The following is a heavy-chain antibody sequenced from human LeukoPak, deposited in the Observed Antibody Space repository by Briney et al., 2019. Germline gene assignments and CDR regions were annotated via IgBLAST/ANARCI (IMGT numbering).Heavy chain of an antibody. Sequence: PGGSLRLSCAASGFTFSSYSMNWVRQAPGKGLEWVSSISGSSSYIYYADSVKGRFTISRDNAKNSLYLQMNSLRAEDTAVYYCARDRGLELDYWGQGTLVTVSS. CDR1: GFTFSSYS. J-gene: IGHJ4*02. CDR3: ARDRGLELDY. V-gene: IGHV3-21*01. D-gene: IGHD1-1*01. CDR2: ISGSSSYI.